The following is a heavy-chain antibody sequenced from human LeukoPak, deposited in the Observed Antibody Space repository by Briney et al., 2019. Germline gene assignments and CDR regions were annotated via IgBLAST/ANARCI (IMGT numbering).Heavy chain of an antibody. CDR3: ARTLYYDSSGYRPDY. Sequence: GESLEISCKGSGDRFNTYWIGWVRQLPGKGLELMGIIYPGDSDTRYSPSFQGQVTISADKSINTAYLQWSSLKASDTAMYYCARTLYYDSSGYRPDYWGQGTQVTVSS. D-gene: IGHD3-22*01. J-gene: IGHJ4*02. CDR1: GDRFNTYW. CDR2: IYPGDSDT. V-gene: IGHV5-51*01.